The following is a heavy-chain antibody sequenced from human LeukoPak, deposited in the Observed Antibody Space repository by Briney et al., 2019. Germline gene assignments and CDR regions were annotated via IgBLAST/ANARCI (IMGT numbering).Heavy chain of an antibody. J-gene: IGHJ4*02. CDR2: ISYDGSNK. Sequence: GGSLRLSCPASGFTFSSYAMHWVRQAPGKGLEWVAVISYDGSNKYYADSVKGRFTISRDNSKNTLYLQMNSLRAEDTAEYYCARGKVSHPEYWGQGTLVSVSS. CDR1: GFTFSSYA. CDR3: ARGKVSHPEY. D-gene: IGHD2-8*01. V-gene: IGHV3-30-3*01.